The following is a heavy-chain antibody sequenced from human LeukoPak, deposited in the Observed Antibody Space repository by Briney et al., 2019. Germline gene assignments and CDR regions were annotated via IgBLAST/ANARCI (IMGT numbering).Heavy chain of an antibody. V-gene: IGHV3-30*18. CDR3: AKVSTYTTSWRYFDY. D-gene: IGHD6-13*01. CDR1: GFTFSSYG. CDR2: VSYDGSNK. Sequence: GRSLRLSCEASGFTFSSYGMHWVRQAPGKGLDWVAVVSYDGSNKYYADSVEGRFTISRDNSKNTLYLQMNSLRAEDTAVYYCAKVSTYTTSWRYFDYWGQGTLVTVSS. J-gene: IGHJ4*02.